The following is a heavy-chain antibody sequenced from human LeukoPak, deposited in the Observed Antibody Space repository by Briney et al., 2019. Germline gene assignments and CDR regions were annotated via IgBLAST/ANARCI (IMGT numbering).Heavy chain of an antibody. D-gene: IGHD2-21*01. Sequence: GASVKVSCKVSGYTLTELSMHWVRQAPGKGLEWMGGFDPEDGETIYAQKFQGRVTMTEDTSTDTAYMELSSLRSEDTAVYYCATEPLYCGGDCYPLDYWGQGTLVTVSS. J-gene: IGHJ4*02. CDR3: ATEPLYCGGDCYPLDY. CDR2: FDPEDGET. CDR1: GYTLTELS. V-gene: IGHV1-24*01.